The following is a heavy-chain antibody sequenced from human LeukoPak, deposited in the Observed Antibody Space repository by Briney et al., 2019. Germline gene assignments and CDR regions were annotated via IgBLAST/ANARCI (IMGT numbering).Heavy chain of an antibody. CDR1: GGSINDYY. Sequence: SETLSLTCTVSGGSINDYYWGWIRQPPGKGLEWIGYIYYSGSTNYNPSLKSRVTISLDTSKNQFSLKLSSVTAADTAVYYCARVHCGGDCYPDYWGQGTLVTVSS. J-gene: IGHJ4*02. V-gene: IGHV4-59*01. CDR2: IYYSGST. CDR3: ARVHCGGDCYPDY. D-gene: IGHD2-21*02.